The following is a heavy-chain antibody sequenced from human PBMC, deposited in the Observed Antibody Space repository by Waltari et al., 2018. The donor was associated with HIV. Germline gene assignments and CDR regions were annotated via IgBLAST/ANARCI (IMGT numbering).Heavy chain of an antibody. CDR1: GGSISSGGYY. D-gene: IGHD2-2*02. J-gene: IGHJ5*02. Sequence: QVQLQESGPGLVKPSQTLSLTCTVSGGSISSGGYYWSWIRQHPGTGLEWIGYIYYSGSTYYNPSLKSRVTISVDTSKNQFSLKLSSVTAADTAVYYCARVRGGIVVVPAAIRGFDPWGQGTLVTVSS. CDR3: ARVRGGIVVVPAAIRGFDP. CDR2: IYYSGST. V-gene: IGHV4-31*03.